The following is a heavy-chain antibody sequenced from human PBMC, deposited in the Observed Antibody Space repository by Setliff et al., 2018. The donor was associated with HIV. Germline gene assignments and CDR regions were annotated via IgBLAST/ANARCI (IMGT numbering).Heavy chain of an antibody. J-gene: IGHJ6*02. CDR2: IYHSGTT. CDR1: GYSISSGYY. CDR3: AREDYYYYGMDV. V-gene: IGHV4-38-2*02. Sequence: PSETLSLTCAVSGYSISSGYYWGWIRQPPGKGLEWVGSIYHSGTTYYNPSLKSRVTISVDTSKNQSSLKLSSVTAADTAVYYCAREDYYYYGMDVWGQGTMVTVSS.